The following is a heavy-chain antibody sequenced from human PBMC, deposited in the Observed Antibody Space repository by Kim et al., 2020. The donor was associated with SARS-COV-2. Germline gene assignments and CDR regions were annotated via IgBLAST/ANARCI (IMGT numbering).Heavy chain of an antibody. Sequence: SETLSLTCTVSGDSITSGGYYWNWIRQQPGKGLEWIGSIYYGGNTHYIPSLKSRLTISVDTSKNHFFLNLNSATAADTAVYYCARDDSLGGFDYWGQGILVTVSA. D-gene: IGHD7-27*01. CDR1: GDSITSGGYY. V-gene: IGHV4-31*03. CDR3: ARDDSLGGFDY. CDR2: IYYGGNT. J-gene: IGHJ4*02.